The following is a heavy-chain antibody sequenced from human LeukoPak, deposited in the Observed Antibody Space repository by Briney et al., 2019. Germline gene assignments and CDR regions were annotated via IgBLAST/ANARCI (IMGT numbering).Heavy chain of an antibody. J-gene: IGHJ3*02. V-gene: IGHV1-2*02. CDR2: INPNSGGT. CDR1: GYTFTGYY. D-gene: IGHD6-13*01. Sequence: ASVKVSCKASGYTFTGYYMHWVRQAPGQGLERMGWINPNSGGTNYAQKFQGRVTMTRDTSISTAYMELSRLRSDDTAVYYCARDLSYSSSWYDDAFDIWGQGTMVTVSS. CDR3: ARDLSYSSSWYDDAFDI.